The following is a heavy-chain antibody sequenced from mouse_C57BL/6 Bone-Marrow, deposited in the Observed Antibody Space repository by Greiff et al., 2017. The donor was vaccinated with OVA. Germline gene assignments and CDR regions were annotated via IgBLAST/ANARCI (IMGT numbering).Heavy chain of an antibody. Sequence: EVQRVESGGGLVKPGGSLKLSCAASGFTFSDSGMHWVRQAPEKGLEWVAYISSGSSTIYYADTVKGRFTISRDNAKNTLFLQMTSLRSEDTAMYYCARWPYSNYAWFAYWGQGTLVTVSA. V-gene: IGHV5-17*01. D-gene: IGHD2-5*01. CDR3: ARWPYSNYAWFAY. J-gene: IGHJ3*01. CDR1: GFTFSDSG. CDR2: ISSGSSTI.